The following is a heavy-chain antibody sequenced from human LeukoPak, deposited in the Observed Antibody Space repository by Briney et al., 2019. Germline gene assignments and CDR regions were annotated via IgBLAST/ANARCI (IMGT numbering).Heavy chain of an antibody. Sequence: ASVKGSCKASGYTFTSYGISWVRQAPGQGLEWMGWISAYNGNTNYAQKLQGRVTMTTDTSTSTAYMELRSLRSDDTAVYYCARDTYCSSTSCYRRVDYWGQGTLVTVSS. V-gene: IGHV1-18*01. CDR2: ISAYNGNT. J-gene: IGHJ4*02. CDR1: GYTFTSYG. CDR3: ARDTYCSSTSCYRRVDY. D-gene: IGHD2-2*02.